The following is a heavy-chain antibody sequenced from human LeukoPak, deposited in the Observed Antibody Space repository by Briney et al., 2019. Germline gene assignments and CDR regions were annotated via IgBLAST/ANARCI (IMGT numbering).Heavy chain of an antibody. V-gene: IGHV3-48*03. D-gene: IGHD3-22*01. CDR1: KFTFTSYE. CDR3: ARDYYDSSGYYYFDY. J-gene: IGHJ4*02. Sequence: GGSLRLSCAASKFTFTSYEMNWIRQAPGKGLEWVSYISSSGSTIYYADSVKGRFTISRDNAKNSLYLQMNSLRAEDTAVYYCARDYYDSSGYYYFDYWGQGTLVTVSS. CDR2: ISSSGSTI.